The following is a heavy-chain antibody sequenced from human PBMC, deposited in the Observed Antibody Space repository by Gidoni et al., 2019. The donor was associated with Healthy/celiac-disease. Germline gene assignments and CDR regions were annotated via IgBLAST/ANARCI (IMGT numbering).Heavy chain of an antibody. CDR2: ISGSGTST. V-gene: IGHV3-23*01. CDR3: AKPGDWDYLAGAFDI. CDR1: GFTFSTYA. J-gene: IGHJ3*02. D-gene: IGHD1-7*01. Sequence: EVQLLESGGGLVQPGGSLRLSCAASGFTFSTYAMSWVRQAPGKGLDWVSAISGSGTSTYYADSVKGRFSISRDNSKNTLYLQMNSLRAEDTAIYYCAKPGDWDYLAGAFDIWGQGTMVTVSS.